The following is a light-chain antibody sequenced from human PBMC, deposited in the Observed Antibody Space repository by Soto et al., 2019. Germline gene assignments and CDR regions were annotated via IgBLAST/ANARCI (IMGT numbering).Light chain of an antibody. J-gene: IGKJ1*01. CDR3: QQYGSSPWT. Sequence: EIVLTQSPGTLSLSPGERATLSCRASQSVSSSYLDWYQQKPGQAPRLLIYGASSRATGIPDRFSGSGSGTDFTLTISRLEPEAFAVYDCQQYGSSPWTFGQGTKVEIK. CDR2: GAS. CDR1: QSVSSSY. V-gene: IGKV3-20*01.